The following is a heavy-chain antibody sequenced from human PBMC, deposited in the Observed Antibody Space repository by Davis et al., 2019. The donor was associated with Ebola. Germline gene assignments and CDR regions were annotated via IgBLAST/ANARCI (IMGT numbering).Heavy chain of an antibody. Sequence: GGSLRLSCAASGLIFNNYWMSWIRQAPGKGLEWVSYISSASSSTIYYAESVKGRFTISRDNAKNSLYLQMNSLRAEDTAVYYCANHMTSGTYSPLDYWGQGTLVTVSS. CDR2: ISSASSSTI. J-gene: IGHJ4*02. V-gene: IGHV3-48*01. D-gene: IGHD1-26*01. CDR3: ANHMTSGTYSPLDY. CDR1: GLIFNNYW.